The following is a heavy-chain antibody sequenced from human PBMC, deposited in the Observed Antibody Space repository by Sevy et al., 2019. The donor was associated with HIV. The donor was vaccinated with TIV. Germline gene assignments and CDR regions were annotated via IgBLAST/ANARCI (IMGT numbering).Heavy chain of an antibody. CDR1: GFTFSSYA. Sequence: GGSLRLSCAASGFTFSSYAMHWVRQAPGKGPEWVAVISYDGSNKYYADSVKGRFTISRDNSKNTLYLQMNSLRAEDTAVYYCARGGSSGWSYVDYWGQGTLVTVSS. CDR3: ARGGSSGWSYVDY. V-gene: IGHV3-30*04. D-gene: IGHD6-19*01. J-gene: IGHJ4*02. CDR2: ISYDGSNK.